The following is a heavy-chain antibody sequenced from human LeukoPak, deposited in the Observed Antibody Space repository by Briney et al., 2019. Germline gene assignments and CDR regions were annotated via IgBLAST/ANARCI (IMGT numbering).Heavy chain of an antibody. CDR1: GFPFSSYG. D-gene: IGHD3-10*01. Sequence: GGSLRLSCAASGFPFSSYGMSWVRQAPGKGLEWVSAISGSGGSTYYADSVKGRFTISRDNPKNTLYLQMNSLRAEDTAVYYCAKDRPPVQTDYWGQGTLVTVSS. J-gene: IGHJ4*02. CDR3: AKDRPPVQTDY. CDR2: ISGSGGST. V-gene: IGHV3-23*01.